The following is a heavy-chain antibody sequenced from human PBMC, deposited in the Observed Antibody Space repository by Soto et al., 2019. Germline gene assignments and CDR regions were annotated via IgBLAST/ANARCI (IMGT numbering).Heavy chain of an antibody. CDR2: ISASGITT. CDR1: GCTFSSYA. Sequence: GGSLRLSCAASGCTFSSYAMSWVRQGPGKGLEWVAAISASGITTHYADSVKGRFTFSRDNANKMLYLQMNRLRGDDTAVYFCAKGAPANPKRYFNSWGQGTPVTVSS. CDR3: AKGAPANPKRYFNS. J-gene: IGHJ4*02. V-gene: IGHV3-23*01.